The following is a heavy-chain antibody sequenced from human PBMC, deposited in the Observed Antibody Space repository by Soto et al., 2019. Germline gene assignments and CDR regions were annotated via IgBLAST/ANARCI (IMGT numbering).Heavy chain of an antibody. CDR1: GFTFSSYS. CDR2: IFTTGTTM. J-gene: IGHJ4*02. CDR3: ARDKDWAFDY. D-gene: IGHD3-9*01. V-gene: IGHV3-48*03. Sequence: EVQLVESGGSLVQPGGSLRLSCVASGFTFSSYSIVWVRQAPGKGLEWLSYIFTTGTTMYYADSVKGRFTVSRDNAKNSVFLLLNSLRADDTAVYYCARDKDWAFDYWGQGTLVTVSS.